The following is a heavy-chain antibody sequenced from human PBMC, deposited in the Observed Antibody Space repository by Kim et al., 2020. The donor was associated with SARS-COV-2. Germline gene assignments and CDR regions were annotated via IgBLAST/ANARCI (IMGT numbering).Heavy chain of an antibody. Sequence: GGSLRLSCAASGFTFSSYSMNWVRQAPGKGLEWVSSISSSSSYIYYADSVKGRFTISRDNAKNSLYLQMNSLRAEDTAVYYCARESSYGYTTPFDYWGQGTLVTVSS. CDR2: ISSSSSYI. J-gene: IGHJ4*02. CDR3: ARESSYGYTTPFDY. D-gene: IGHD5-18*01. CDR1: GFTFSSYS. V-gene: IGHV3-21*01.